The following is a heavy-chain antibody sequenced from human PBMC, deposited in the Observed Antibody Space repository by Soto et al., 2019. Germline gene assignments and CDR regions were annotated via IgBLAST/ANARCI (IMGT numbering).Heavy chain of an antibody. V-gene: IGHV3-48*02. D-gene: IGHD1-26*01. J-gene: IGHJ6*02. CDR2: ISSSSSTT. CDR3: ARDRVGATSPPAYYYYYGMDA. Sequence: GGSLRLSCAASGFTLSGYAMDWVRQAPGKGLEYVSYISSSSSTTYYADSVKGRFTISRDNAKNSLYLQMNSLRDEDTAVYYCARDRVGATSPPAYYYYYGMDAWGQGTTVTVSS. CDR1: GFTLSGYA.